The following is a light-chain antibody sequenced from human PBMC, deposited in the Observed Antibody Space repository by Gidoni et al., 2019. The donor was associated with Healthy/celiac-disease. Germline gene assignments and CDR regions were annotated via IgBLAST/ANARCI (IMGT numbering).Light chain of an antibody. Sequence: QSVLTQPPSVSPAPAQKVTISCSGSSSNIGNNYVSWYQQLPGTAPKLLIYDNNKRPSGIPDRFSGSKSGTSATLGITGLQTGDEADYYCGTWDSSLSAGGVFGGGTKLTVL. V-gene: IGLV1-51*01. CDR3: GTWDSSLSAGGV. CDR1: SSNIGNNY. J-gene: IGLJ3*02. CDR2: DNN.